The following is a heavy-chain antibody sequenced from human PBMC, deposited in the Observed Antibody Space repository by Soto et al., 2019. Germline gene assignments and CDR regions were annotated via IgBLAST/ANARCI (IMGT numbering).Heavy chain of an antibody. CDR1: GFSLSTSGVG. D-gene: IGHD2-8*02. CDR2: IYWDDDK. CDR3: AHLLNPLTGIGGNFDY. V-gene: IGHV2-5*02. Sequence: QITLKESGPTLVKPTQTLTLTCTFSGFSLSTSGVGVGWIRQPPGKALEWLALIYWDDDKRYSPSLKSRLTITKDASKNQGVLTMNTMDPVDTATYYCAHLLNPLTGIGGNFDYWGQGTLVTVSS. J-gene: IGHJ4*02.